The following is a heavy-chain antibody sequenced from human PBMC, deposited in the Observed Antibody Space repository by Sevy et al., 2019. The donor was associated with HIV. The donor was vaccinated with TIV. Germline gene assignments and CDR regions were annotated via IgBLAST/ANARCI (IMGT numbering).Heavy chain of an antibody. CDR1: GFTFDDYA. V-gene: IGHV3-49*03. J-gene: IGHJ4*02. D-gene: IGHD3-9*01. Sequence: GGSLRLSCTTSGFTFDDYAMSWFRQAPGKGLEWVAFITRNSYEAYGGTTEYAASVKGRFIISRDDSKSIAYLQMNSLKTEDTAVYHCTRGLVTADTPEYLFDYWGQGTLVTVSS. CDR2: ITRNSYEAYGGTT. CDR3: TRGLVTADTPEYLFDY.